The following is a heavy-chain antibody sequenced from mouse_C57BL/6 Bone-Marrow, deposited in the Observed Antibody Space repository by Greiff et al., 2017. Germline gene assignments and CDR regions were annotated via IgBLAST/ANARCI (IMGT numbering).Heavy chain of an antibody. Sequence: EVQGVESGGGLVKPGGSLKLSCAASGFTFSSYAMSWVRQTPEKRLEWVATISDGGSYTYYPDNVKGRFTISRDNAKNNLYLQRIHLKSEDTAMYYCARGPITTVVAPLGLDVWGTGTTVTVSS. CDR2: ISDGGSYT. CDR3: ARGPITTVVAPLGLDV. D-gene: IGHD1-1*01. CDR1: GFTFSSYA. J-gene: IGHJ1*03. V-gene: IGHV5-4*01.